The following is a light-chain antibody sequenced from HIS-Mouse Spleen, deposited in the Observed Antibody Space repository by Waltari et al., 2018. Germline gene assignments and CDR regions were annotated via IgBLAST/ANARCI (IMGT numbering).Light chain of an antibody. Sequence: QSVLTQPPSASGTPGQRVTISCSGSSSNIGSNYVYWYQQLPGTAPKLLIYRNNRRPSGVPDRFSGSKSGTPAALAISGLRSEDEADYYCAAWDDSLSGPVFGGGTKLTVL. CDR2: RNN. CDR1: SSNIGSNY. J-gene: IGLJ2*01. CDR3: AAWDDSLSGPV. V-gene: IGLV1-47*01.